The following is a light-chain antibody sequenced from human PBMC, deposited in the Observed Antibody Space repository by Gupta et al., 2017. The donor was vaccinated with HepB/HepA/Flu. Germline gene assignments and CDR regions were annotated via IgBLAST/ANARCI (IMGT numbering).Light chain of an antibody. CDR3: QQYNNWPPLT. CDR1: QSVSSN. CDR2: GAS. J-gene: IGKJ4*01. V-gene: IGKV3-15*01. Sequence: EIVMTHSPAPLSVSPGERATLSCSATQSVSSNLAWYQQKPGQAPRLLIYGASTRATGIPARFSGSGSGTEFTLTISSLQSEDFAVYYCQQYNNWPPLTFGGGTKVEIK.